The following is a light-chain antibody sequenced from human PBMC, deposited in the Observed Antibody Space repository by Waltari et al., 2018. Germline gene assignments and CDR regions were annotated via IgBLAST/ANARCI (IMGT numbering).Light chain of an antibody. Sequence: DIQITQSTSSLSASLGARVTITCRARQSISSYLNWYQQKPGKAPKLLIYAASSLQSGVPSRCSSSGAGTEFPLTISSLQPEDFATYYCQHSYSTQFTFGPGTKVDIK. CDR1: QSISSY. CDR3: QHSYSTQFT. CDR2: AAS. J-gene: IGKJ3*01. V-gene: IGKV1-39*01.